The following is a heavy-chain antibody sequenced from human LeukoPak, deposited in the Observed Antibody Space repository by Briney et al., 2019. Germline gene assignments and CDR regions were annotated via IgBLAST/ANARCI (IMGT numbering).Heavy chain of an antibody. D-gene: IGHD7-27*01. V-gene: IGHV4-34*01. CDR2: INHSGST. J-gene: IGHJ6*02. CDR1: GGSFSGYY. CDR3: ARGRLIYWGSSLRPTDYYYYGMDV. Sequence: SETLSLTCAVYGGSFSGYYWSWIRQPPGKGLEWIGEINHSGSTNYNPSLKSRVTISVDTSKNQFSLKLSSVTAADTAVYYCARGRLIYWGSSLRPTDYYYYGMDVWGQGTTVTVSS.